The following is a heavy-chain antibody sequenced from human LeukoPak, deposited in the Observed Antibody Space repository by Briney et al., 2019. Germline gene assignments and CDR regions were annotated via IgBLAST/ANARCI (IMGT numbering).Heavy chain of an antibody. CDR3: VRGGWELDY. CDR1: GRSFSGYY. V-gene: IGHV3-7*01. CDR2: IKEDGTAK. J-gene: IGHJ4*02. D-gene: IGHD4-23*01. Sequence: ETLSLTCAVYGRSFSGYYWSWIRQPPGKGLEWVAHIKEDGTAKYYVDSVRGRFTISKDDDKNSLSLQMNSLRVEDTAVYYCVRGGWELDYWGQGTLVTVYS.